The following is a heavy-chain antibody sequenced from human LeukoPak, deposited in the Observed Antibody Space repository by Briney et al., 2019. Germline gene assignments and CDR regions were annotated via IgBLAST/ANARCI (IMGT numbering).Heavy chain of an antibody. CDR2: ISAYNGNT. J-gene: IGHJ4*02. CDR3: ARSHSGYSSGYPDQVH. D-gene: IGHD3-22*01. CDR1: GYTFTSYG. Sequence: VASVKVSCKATGYTFTSYGISWVRQAPGQGLEWMGWISAYNGNTNYAQKLRGRVTMTTDTSTSTAYMELRSLRSDDTAVYYCARSHSGYSSGYPDQVHWGQGTLVTVSS. V-gene: IGHV1-18*01.